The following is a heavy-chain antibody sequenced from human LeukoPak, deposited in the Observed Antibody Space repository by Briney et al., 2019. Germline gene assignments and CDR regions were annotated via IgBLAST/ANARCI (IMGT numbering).Heavy chain of an antibody. D-gene: IGHD3-22*01. CDR3: ALGLYDSSGYWSDDAFDI. J-gene: IGHJ3*02. Sequence: ASVQVSCKVSGYTLTELSMHWVRQAPGKGLEWMVGFDPEDGDTIYAQKFQGRVTMTEDTSTDTAYMELSSLRSEDTAVYYCALGLYDSSGYWSDDAFDIWGQGTMVTVSS. CDR1: GYTLTELS. CDR2: FDPEDGDT. V-gene: IGHV1-24*01.